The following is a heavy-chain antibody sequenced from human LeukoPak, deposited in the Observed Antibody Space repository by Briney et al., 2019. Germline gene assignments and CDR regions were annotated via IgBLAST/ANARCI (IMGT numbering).Heavy chain of an antibody. CDR1: GYTFTSYD. Sequence: GASVTVSCMASGYTFTSYDSNWVRQATGQGGEGMGWMNPNSGNTGYPQKFQVRVTMTRNTSISTAYMELSSLRSEDTAVYYCARMRGSGYYYYMDVWGKGTTVTVSS. CDR2: MNPNSGNT. J-gene: IGHJ6*03. V-gene: IGHV1-8*01. CDR3: ARMRGSGYYYYMDV. D-gene: IGHD3-10*01.